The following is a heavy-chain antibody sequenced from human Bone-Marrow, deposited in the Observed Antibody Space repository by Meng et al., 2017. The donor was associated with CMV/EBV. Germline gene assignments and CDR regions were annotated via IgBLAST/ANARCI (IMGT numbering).Heavy chain of an antibody. CDR2: IFSNYEK. Sequence: SGPTLVKPTETLTLTCTVSGFSLSNARMGVSWIRQPPGKALEWLAHIFSNYEKSYSTSLKSRLTISKDTSKSQVVLTMTNMDPVDTATYYCARIISSVYYYYGMDVWVQGTTVTVSS. D-gene: IGHD6-13*01. CDR3: ARIISSVYYYYGMDV. V-gene: IGHV2-26*01. CDR1: GFSLSNARMG. J-gene: IGHJ6*02.